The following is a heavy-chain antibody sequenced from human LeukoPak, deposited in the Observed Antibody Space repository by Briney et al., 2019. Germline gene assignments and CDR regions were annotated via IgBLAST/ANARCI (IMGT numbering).Heavy chain of an antibody. D-gene: IGHD6-6*01. V-gene: IGHV3-7*01. CDR3: AREKDSSSLGNSFDY. Sequence: PGGSLRLSCAASGFTFSSYWMTWVRQAPGEGLEWVAYIKQDGSEKHYVDSVKGRFTIPRDNAKNSLYLQMTSLRAEDTAVYYCAREKDSSSLGNSFDYWGQGPLVTVSS. CDR1: GFTFSSYW. J-gene: IGHJ4*02. CDR2: IKQDGSEK.